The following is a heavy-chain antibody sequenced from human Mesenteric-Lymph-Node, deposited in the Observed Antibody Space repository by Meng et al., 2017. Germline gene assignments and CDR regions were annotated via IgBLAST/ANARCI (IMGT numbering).Heavy chain of an antibody. CDR3: ARQSGYFDY. CDR2: IYHSGST. Sequence: QVQLQQWGAGLLKPSETLPLTCAVYGGSFSGYYWSWIRQPPGKGLEWIGEIYHSGSTNYNPSLKSRVTISVDTSKNQFSLKLSSVTATDTAVYYCARQSGYFDYWGQGTLVTVSS. V-gene: IGHV4-34*01. D-gene: IGHD3-10*01. CDR1: GGSFSGYY. J-gene: IGHJ4*02.